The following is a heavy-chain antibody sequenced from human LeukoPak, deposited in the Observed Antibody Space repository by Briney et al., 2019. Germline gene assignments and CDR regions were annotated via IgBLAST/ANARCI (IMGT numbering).Heavy chain of an antibody. CDR2: ISAYNGNA. Sequence: ASVKVSCKASGYTFTSYGISWVRQAPGQGLEWMGWISAYNGNANYAQKLQGRVTMTTDTSTSTAYMELRSLRSDDTAVYYCASAVAGPLPVVDVWGQGTTVTVSS. D-gene: IGHD6-19*01. J-gene: IGHJ6*02. V-gene: IGHV1-18*01. CDR3: ASAVAGPLPVVDV. CDR1: GYTFTSYG.